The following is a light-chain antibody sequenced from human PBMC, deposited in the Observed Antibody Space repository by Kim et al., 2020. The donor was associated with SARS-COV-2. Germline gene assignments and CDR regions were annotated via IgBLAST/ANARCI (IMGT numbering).Light chain of an antibody. Sequence: DIQMTQSPSSLSASVGARITITCRASQGINNYLAWYQQKPGKPPKLLIYAASALQSGVPSRFSGSGSGTDFTLTVTSLQPEDVATYYYQKYDSAPWTFGLGTKVDIK. V-gene: IGKV1-27*01. CDR2: AAS. CDR1: QGINNY. CDR3: QKYDSAPWT. J-gene: IGKJ1*01.